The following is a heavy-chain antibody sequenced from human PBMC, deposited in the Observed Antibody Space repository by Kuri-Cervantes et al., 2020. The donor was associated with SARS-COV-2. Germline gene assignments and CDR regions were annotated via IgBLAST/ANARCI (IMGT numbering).Heavy chain of an antibody. CDR2: IIPVLRVE. V-gene: IGHV1-69*04. CDR3: ARDSEFTRDPFEI. Sequence: SVKVSCKASGGTLSTYTVTWVRQAPGQGLEWMGRIIPVLRVENYAQKFQGRVTITAYKSTKTAYMELTSLRSEDTAVYYCARDSEFTRDPFEIWGQGTMVTVSS. CDR1: GGTLSTYT. J-gene: IGHJ3*02.